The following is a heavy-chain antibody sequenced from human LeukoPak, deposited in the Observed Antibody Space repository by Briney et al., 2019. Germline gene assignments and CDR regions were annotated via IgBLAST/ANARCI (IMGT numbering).Heavy chain of an antibody. Sequence: PGESLKISCKGSGYSFTSYWIGWVRQMPGKGLEWMGIIYPGDSDTRYSPSFQGQVTISADKSISTAYLQWSSLKASDTAMHYCARSMASYYYYMDVWGKGTTVTISS. CDR3: ARSMASYYYYMDV. CDR1: GYSFTSYW. CDR2: IYPGDSDT. V-gene: IGHV5-51*01. D-gene: IGHD5-24*01. J-gene: IGHJ6*03.